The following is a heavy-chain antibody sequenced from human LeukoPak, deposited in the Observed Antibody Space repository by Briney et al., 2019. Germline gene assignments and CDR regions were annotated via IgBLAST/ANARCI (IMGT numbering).Heavy chain of an antibody. CDR2: IIPILGIA. CDR1: VGTFSSYA. V-gene: IGHV1-69*04. CDR3: ARPRIAAAGTNPPNFDY. Sequence: ASVKLCCKASVGTFSSYAISWVRQAPGQGLGWMGGIIPILGIANYAQKFQGRVTITADNSTSTAYMELSSLRSEDTAVYYCARPRIAAAGTNPPNFDYCGQGTLVTVSS. J-gene: IGHJ4*02. D-gene: IGHD6-13*01.